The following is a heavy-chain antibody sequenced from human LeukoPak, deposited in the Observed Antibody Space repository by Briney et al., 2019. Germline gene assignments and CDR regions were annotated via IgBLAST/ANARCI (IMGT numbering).Heavy chain of an antibody. D-gene: IGHD2-2*01. CDR2: INHSGST. CDR1: GGSFSGYY. CDR3: ARGLFDIVVVPAAPYFDY. J-gene: IGHJ4*02. V-gene: IGHV4-34*01. Sequence: SETLSLTCAVYGGSFSGYYWSWIRQPPGKGLEWIGEINHSGSTNYNPSLKSRVTTSVDTSKNQFSLKLSSVTAADTAVYYCARGLFDIVVVPAAPYFDYWGQGTLVTVSS.